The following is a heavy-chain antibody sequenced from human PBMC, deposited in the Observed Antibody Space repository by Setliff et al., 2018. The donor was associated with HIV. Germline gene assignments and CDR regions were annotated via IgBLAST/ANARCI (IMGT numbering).Heavy chain of an antibody. CDR3: ARDMNRRSYSDTSPHDY. V-gene: IGHV1-46*01. J-gene: IGHJ4*02. D-gene: IGHD3-22*01. CDR1: GYTFTSYY. Sequence: ASVKVSCKASGYTFTSYYMHWVRQAPGQGLEWMGIINPSSGSTSNKQKFQGRVTMTRDTSTNTVYMELSSPRFEDTAVYYCARDMNRRSYSDTSPHDYWGQGTLVTVSS. CDR2: INPSSGST.